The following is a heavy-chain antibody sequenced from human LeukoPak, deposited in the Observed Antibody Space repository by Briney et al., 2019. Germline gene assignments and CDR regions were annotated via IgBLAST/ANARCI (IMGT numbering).Heavy chain of an antibody. D-gene: IGHD6-19*01. Sequence: GGSLRLSCAASGFTVSSNYMNWVRQAPGKGLEGGSIIYSGGTTYSADSLKGRFTISRDNSKNTLFLQMNSLRAEDTAVYYCARLSGRGSGWNNLDYWGQGTLVTVSS. V-gene: IGHV3-53*01. CDR1: GFTVSSNY. CDR3: ARLSGRGSGWNNLDY. CDR2: IYSGGTT. J-gene: IGHJ4*02.